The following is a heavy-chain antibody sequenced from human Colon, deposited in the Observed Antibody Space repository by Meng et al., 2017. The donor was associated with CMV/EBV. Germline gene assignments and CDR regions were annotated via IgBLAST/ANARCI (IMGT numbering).Heavy chain of an antibody. CDR2: IHGDASGP. D-gene: IGHD3-3*01. Sequence: GESLKISCEASGFTLSDFAMHWVRQAPGKGLEWVASIHGDASGPFYADSVKGRFTISRDNSRNALSLQMNSLTLEDTAVYYCAADFWIGAGYWGQGALVTVSS. CDR1: GFTLSDFA. V-gene: IGHV3-30*02. J-gene: IGHJ4*02. CDR3: AADFWIGAGY.